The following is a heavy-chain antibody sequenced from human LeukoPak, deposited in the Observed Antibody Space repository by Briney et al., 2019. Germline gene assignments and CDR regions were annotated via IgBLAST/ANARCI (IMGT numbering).Heavy chain of an antibody. V-gene: IGHV3-9*01. CDR2: ISWNSGSI. CDR3: AKLGAAAGRDY. J-gene: IGHJ4*02. CDR1: GFTFDDYA. D-gene: IGHD6-13*01. Sequence: PGRSLRLSCAASGFTFDDYAMHWVRQAPGKGLEWVSGISWNSGSIGYADSVKGRFTISRDNAKNSLYLQMSSLRAEDTALYYCAKLGAAAGRDYWGQGTLVTVSS.